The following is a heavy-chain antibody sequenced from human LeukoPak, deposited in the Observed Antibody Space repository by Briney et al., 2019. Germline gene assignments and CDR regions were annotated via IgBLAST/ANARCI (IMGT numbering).Heavy chain of an antibody. CDR3: ARGEISVGGFDY. CDR1: GGSFSGYY. J-gene: IGHJ4*02. D-gene: IGHD3-16*01. V-gene: IGHV4-34*01. CDR2: INHSGST. Sequence: PSETLSLTCAVYGGSFSGYYWSWIRQPPGKGLEWIGEINHSGSTNYNPSLKSRVTISVDTSKNQSSLRLSSVTAADTDVYYCARGEISVGGFDYWGQGTLVTVSS.